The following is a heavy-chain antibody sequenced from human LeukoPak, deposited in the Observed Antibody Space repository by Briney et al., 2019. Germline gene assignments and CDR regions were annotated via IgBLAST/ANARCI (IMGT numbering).Heavy chain of an antibody. J-gene: IGHJ3*02. CDR2: ISGDGGST. D-gene: IGHD3-9*01. V-gene: IGHV3-43*02. CDR1: GFTFDDYA. Sequence: GGSLRLSCAASGFTFDDYAMHWVRHAPGKGLEWVSLISGDGGSTYYADSVKGRFTISRDNSKNSLYLQMNSLRTEDTAFYYCAKDIVNNILTGYYRGHGFDIWGQGTMVTVSS. CDR3: AKDIVNNILTGYYRGHGFDI.